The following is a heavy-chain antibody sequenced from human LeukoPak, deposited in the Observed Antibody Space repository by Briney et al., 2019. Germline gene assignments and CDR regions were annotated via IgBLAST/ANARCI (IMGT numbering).Heavy chain of an antibody. CDR3: ARDKVGYTYGYVRAHYGMDV. Sequence: GGSLRLSCAASGFTFSSYSMNWVRQAPGKGLEWVSSISSSSRYIYYADSVKGRFTISRDNAENSLYLQMNSLRAEDTAVYYCARDKVGYTYGYVRAHYGMDVWGQGTTVIVSS. J-gene: IGHJ6*02. CDR2: ISSSSRYI. V-gene: IGHV3-21*01. D-gene: IGHD5-18*01. CDR1: GFTFSSYS.